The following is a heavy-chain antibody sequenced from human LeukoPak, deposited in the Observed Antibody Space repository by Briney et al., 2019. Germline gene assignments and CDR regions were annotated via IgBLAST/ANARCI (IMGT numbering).Heavy chain of an antibody. D-gene: IGHD6-19*01. CDR3: ARGQWLGAFDI. V-gene: IGHV4-39*07. Sequence: PSETLSLTCTVSGGSISSSSYYWGWIRQPPGKGLEWIGSIYYSGSTYYNPSLKSRVTISVDTSKNQFSLKLSSVTAAGTAVYYCARGQWLGAFDIWGQGTMVTVSA. J-gene: IGHJ3*02. CDR1: GGSISSSSYY. CDR2: IYYSGST.